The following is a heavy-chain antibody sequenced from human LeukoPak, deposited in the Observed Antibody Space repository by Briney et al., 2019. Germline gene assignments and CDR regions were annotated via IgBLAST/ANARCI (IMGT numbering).Heavy chain of an antibody. CDR1: GGSISSGGYY. J-gene: IGHJ4*02. Sequence: SQTLSLTCTVSGGSISSGGYYWSWIRQHPGKGLEWIGYIYYSGSTYYNPSLKSRVTISVDTSKNQFSLKLSSVTAADTAVYYCARGARDGYNYFDYWGQGTLVTAS. CDR2: IYYSGST. CDR3: ARGARDGYNYFDY. D-gene: IGHD5-24*01. V-gene: IGHV4-31*03.